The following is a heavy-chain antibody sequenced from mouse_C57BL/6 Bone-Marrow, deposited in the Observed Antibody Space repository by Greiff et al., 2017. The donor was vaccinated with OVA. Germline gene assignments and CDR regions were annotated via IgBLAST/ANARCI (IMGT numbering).Heavy chain of an antibody. Sequence: QVQLQQSGAELARPGASVKMSCKASGYTFTSYTMHWVKQRPGQGLEWIGYINPSSGYTKYNQKFKDKATLTADKSSSTAYMQLSSLTSEDSAVYYCARTGTRVYFDYWGQGTTLTVSS. J-gene: IGHJ2*01. CDR3: ARTGTRVYFDY. CDR2: INPSSGYT. D-gene: IGHD4-1*01. CDR1: GYTFTSYT. V-gene: IGHV1-4*01.